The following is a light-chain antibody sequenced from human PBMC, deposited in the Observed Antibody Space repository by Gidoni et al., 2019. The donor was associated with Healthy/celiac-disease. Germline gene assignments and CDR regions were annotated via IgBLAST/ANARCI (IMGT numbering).Light chain of an antibody. CDR3: QQYYSTAWT. CDR1: QSVLYSSNNKNY. Sequence: DIVMTQSPDSLALSLGERATINCKSSQSVLYSSNNKNYLAWYPQKPGQPPKLLIYWASTRESGVPDRFSGSGSGTDFTLTISSLQAEDVAVYYCQQYYSTAWTFGQGTKVEIK. V-gene: IGKV4-1*01. J-gene: IGKJ1*01. CDR2: WAS.